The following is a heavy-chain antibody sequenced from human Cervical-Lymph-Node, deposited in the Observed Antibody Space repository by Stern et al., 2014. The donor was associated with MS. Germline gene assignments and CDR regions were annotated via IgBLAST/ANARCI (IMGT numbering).Heavy chain of an antibody. CDR2: ISRNFRPI. V-gene: IGHV3-48*01. J-gene: IGHJ4*02. CDR3: ARDWTGGAVAGSFDH. D-gene: IGHD6-19*01. CDR1: GFTFSTYS. Sequence: EMQLVESGGGLVQPGGSLRLSCVASGFTFSTYSFNWVRQTPGKGLEWLSYISRNFRPIYYADSVEGRFTISRDNAKNSVDLHMNNLSAEDTAVYFCARDWTGGAVAGSFDHWGQGILVTVSS.